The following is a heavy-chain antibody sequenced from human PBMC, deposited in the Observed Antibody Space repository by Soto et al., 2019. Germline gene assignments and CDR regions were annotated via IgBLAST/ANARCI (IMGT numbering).Heavy chain of an antibody. Sequence: PGGALRLSCGSSGVDFSYYAMGWGRPAPGKGLEWVSCISDSGRPTYYADSVKGRFTVSRDNSKNTLYLLMNSLRAEDTARYYCAKDARRSSGWYYFDYWDQGSLVTISS. V-gene: IGHV3-23*01. CDR3: AKDARRSSGWYYFDY. CDR2: ISDSGRPT. CDR1: GVDFSYYA. D-gene: IGHD6-19*01. J-gene: IGHJ4*02.